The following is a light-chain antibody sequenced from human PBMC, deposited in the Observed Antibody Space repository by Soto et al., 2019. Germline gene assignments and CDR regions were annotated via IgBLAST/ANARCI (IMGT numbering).Light chain of an antibody. Sequence: QSVLTQPASVSGSPGQSITISCTGTGSDVGAYDYVSWYQQHPGKAPKVTIHNVSNRPSGVSSRFSGSKSGNTASLTISGLQAEDETDNYCSSYTTSGTEVFGTGTKVTVL. CDR2: NVS. CDR1: GSDVGAYDY. J-gene: IGLJ1*01. V-gene: IGLV2-14*01. CDR3: SSYTTSGTEV.